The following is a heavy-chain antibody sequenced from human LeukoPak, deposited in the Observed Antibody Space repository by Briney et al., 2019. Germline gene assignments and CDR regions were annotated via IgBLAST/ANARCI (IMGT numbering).Heavy chain of an antibody. V-gene: IGHV1-18*01. CDR2: ISVHNGYT. CDR1: GYIFTSYG. CDR3: ARDMRHYRNYDSTGYYFNFEY. D-gene: IGHD3-22*01. Sequence: ASVKVSCKASGYIFTSYGISWVRQAPGQGLEWMGWISVHNGYTRYAQKFQGRVTITTDTSTSTAYMDLRSLRSDDTAVYYCARDMRHYRNYDSTGYYFNFEYWGQGTLVTVSP. J-gene: IGHJ4*02.